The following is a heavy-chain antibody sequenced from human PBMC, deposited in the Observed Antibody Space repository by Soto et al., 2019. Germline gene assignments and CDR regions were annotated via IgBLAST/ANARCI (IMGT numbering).Heavy chain of an antibody. CDR2: IIPIFGTA. CDR1: GGTFSSYA. Sequence: QVQLVQSGAEVKKPGSSVKVSCKASGGTFSSYAISWVRQAPGQGLEWMGGIIPIFGTANYAQKFQGRVTITADESTSRAYLELSSLRPEDTAVYYCASPDYGGNSNAFDIWGQGTMVTVSS. CDR3: ASPDYGGNSNAFDI. V-gene: IGHV1-69*12. D-gene: IGHD4-17*01. J-gene: IGHJ3*02.